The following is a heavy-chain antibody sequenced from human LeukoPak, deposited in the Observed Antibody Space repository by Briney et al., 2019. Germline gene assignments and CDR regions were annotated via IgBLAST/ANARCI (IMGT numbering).Heavy chain of an antibody. V-gene: IGHV5-51*01. D-gene: IGHD2-15*01. Sequence: GEALQISCKGSGYSFTSYWIGWVRRLAGKGRVWMGIIYPCDYDTRYSPSFQGQVTISADKSISTDYLQWSSLKASDTAMYYCARRIVVVVAENKNDAFDIWGQGTMVTVSS. J-gene: IGHJ3*02. CDR3: ARRIVVVVAENKNDAFDI. CDR2: IYPCDYDT. CDR1: GYSFTSYW.